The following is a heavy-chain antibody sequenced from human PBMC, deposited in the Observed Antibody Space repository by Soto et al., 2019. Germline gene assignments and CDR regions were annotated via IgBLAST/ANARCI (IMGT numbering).Heavy chain of an antibody. D-gene: IGHD2-21*02. CDR3: ARSSYCGADCSSGFGY. CDR1: GITVSSHY. Sequence: EVLLVESGGGLVQPGGSLRLSCAVSGITVSSHYFSWVRQAPGKGLEWVSIIYSGGDTYYADSVKGRFTISRDNVKNTLLCQMNRVRAEDTAVYYCARSSYCGADCSSGFGYWGQGTLVTVSS. J-gene: IGHJ4*02. CDR2: IYSGGDT. V-gene: IGHV3-66*01.